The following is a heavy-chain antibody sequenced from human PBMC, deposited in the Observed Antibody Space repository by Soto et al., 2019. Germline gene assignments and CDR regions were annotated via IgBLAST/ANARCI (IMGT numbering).Heavy chain of an antibody. CDR2: INHSGNT. D-gene: IGHD3-3*02. V-gene: IGHV4-34*02. CDR1: GGSFSGYF. CDR3: ERDRQYDHFWSGNQNKRPCGIDL. J-gene: IGHJ6*02. Sequence: QVQLQQWGAGLLKPSATLSLTCAAYGGSFSGYFWTWIRQAPGKGLEWIGEINHSGNTNYNSSLKSRFTISVVTSKDQFSLILSSVTAADTALYYCERDRQYDHFWSGNQNKRPCGIDLWGQGNSVTVSS.